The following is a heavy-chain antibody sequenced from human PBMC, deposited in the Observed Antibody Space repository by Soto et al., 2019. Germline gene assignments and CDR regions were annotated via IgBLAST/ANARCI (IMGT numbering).Heavy chain of an antibody. Sequence: GGSLSLSCAASGFNFNTYTMNWVRQAPGKGLEWVSSISSGSSYIYNAASVKGRFTISRDNAQNSLYLQMNSLRAEDTAVYYCARFYYDSSGYLPSPYYYYYGMDVWGQGTTVTVSS. D-gene: IGHD3-22*01. CDR3: ARFYYDSSGYLPSPYYYYYGMDV. CDR2: ISSGSSYI. J-gene: IGHJ6*02. CDR1: GFNFNTYT. V-gene: IGHV3-21*01.